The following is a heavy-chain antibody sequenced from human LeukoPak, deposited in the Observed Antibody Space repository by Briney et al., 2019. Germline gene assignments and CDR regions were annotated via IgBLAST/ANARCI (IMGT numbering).Heavy chain of an antibody. D-gene: IGHD3-10*01. CDR3: ASPYGSGSYYYYFDY. CDR1: GFTFSSYA. CDR2: ISYDGSNK. V-gene: IGHV3-30-3*01. J-gene: IGHJ4*02. Sequence: PGGSLRLSCAASGFTFSSYAMSWVRQAPGKGLEWVAVISYDGSNKYYADSVKGRFTISRDNSKNTLYLQMNSLRAEDTAVYYCASPYGSGSYYYYFDYWGQGTLVTVSS.